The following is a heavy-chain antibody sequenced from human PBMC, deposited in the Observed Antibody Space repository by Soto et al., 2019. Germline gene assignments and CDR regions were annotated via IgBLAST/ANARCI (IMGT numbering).Heavy chain of an antibody. J-gene: IGHJ4*02. CDR3: AREYTYGSNFFDC. CDR1: GGSISSAAYY. V-gene: IGHV4-31*03. CDR2: ISHSGST. D-gene: IGHD5-18*01. Sequence: QVQLQESGPGLVKPSQTLSLTCTVSGGSISSAAYYWSWIRQHPGKGLEWIGYISHSGSTYYTPSLKSRVIISADTSKTQFSLNLTSGTAADTAVYYCAREYTYGSNFFDCWGQGALVTVSS.